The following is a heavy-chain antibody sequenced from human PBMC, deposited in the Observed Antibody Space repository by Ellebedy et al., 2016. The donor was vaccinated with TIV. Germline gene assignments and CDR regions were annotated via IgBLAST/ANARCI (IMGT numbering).Heavy chain of an antibody. D-gene: IGHD1-26*01. CDR1: GFTFIDAW. V-gene: IGHV3-15*01. CDR3: TTESGQLYSGSRRVIDY. Sequence: GGSLRLXXAASGFTFIDAWMNWVRQAPGKGLEWVGRIRSKSDGGTTEHGAPVKGRFIISRDDSTNTLYLQMNSLKTDDTAVYYCTTESGQLYSGSRRVIDYWGQGTLVTVSS. J-gene: IGHJ4*02. CDR2: IRSKSDGGTT.